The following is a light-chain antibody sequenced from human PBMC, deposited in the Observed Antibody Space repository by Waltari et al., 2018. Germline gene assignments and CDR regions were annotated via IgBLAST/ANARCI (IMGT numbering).Light chain of an antibody. Sequence: QSVLTQPPSASEAARKSVTISCSGSSSNIGSNSVSWYQQLPEPAPKLLIYYNDRRASGVSSRFSGSKSGTSASLAISGLQTEDEADYYCASWDGSLTGYIFGTGTRLTVL. J-gene: IGLJ1*01. CDR2: YND. CDR3: ASWDGSLTGYI. V-gene: IGLV1-36*01. CDR1: SSNIGSNS.